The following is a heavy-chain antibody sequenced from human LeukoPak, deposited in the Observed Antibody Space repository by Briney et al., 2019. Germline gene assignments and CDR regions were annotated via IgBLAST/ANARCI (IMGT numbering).Heavy chain of an antibody. J-gene: IGHJ4*02. CDR3: ARGYGSGSYYHY. V-gene: IGHV4-34*01. CDR2: INNSGST. CDR1: GGSFSGNY. Sequence: SETLSLSCAVYGGSFSGNYWSWIRQPPGEGLEWIGEINNSGSTHHNPSLKSRVTISVDTSKNQFSLRLSSATAADTAVYYCARGYGSGSYYHYWGQGTLVTVSS. D-gene: IGHD3-10*01.